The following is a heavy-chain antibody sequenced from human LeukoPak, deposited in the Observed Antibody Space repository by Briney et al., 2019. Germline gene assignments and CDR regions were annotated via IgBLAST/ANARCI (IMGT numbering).Heavy chain of an antibody. CDR2: IYHSGST. CDR3: ASIPYGSSIALKWFDP. D-gene: IGHD6-6*01. Sequence: SGTLSLTCAVSGGSISSSNWWSWVRQPPGKGLEWIGEIYHSGSTNYNPSLKSRVTISVDKSKNQFSLKLSSVTAADTAVYYCASIPYGSSIALKWFDPWGQGTLVTVSS. V-gene: IGHV4-4*02. J-gene: IGHJ5*02. CDR1: GGSISSSNW.